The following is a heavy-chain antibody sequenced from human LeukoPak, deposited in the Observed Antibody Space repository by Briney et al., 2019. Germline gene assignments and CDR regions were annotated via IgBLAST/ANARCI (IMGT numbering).Heavy chain of an antibody. D-gene: IGHD5-12*01. J-gene: IGHJ4*02. Sequence: PSETLSLTCTVSGGSVSSGSYYWSCIRQPPGKGLEGSAHIYYSVSTNYNPSLKSLVTISVDTSQNQSSLKLSSVTAADTAVYYCAKCGNSGCHLIDYWGQGTLVTVSS. CDR1: GGSVSSGSYY. CDR3: AKCGNSGCHLIDY. V-gene: IGHV4-61*01. CDR2: IYYSVST.